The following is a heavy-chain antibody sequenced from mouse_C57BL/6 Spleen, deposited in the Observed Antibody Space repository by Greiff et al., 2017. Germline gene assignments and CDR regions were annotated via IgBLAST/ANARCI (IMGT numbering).Heavy chain of an antibody. CDR2: IRSKSSNYAT. D-gene: IGHD1-1*01. J-gene: IGHJ4*01. Sequence: EVQGVESGGGLVQPKGSLKLSCAASGFTFNTYAMHWVRQAPGKGLEWVARIRSKSSNYATYYADSVKDRFTISRDDSQSMLYLQMNNLKTEDTAMYYCVREDYYGSSYAMDYWGQGTSVTVSS. CDR3: VREDYYGSSYAMDY. CDR1: GFTFNTYA. V-gene: IGHV10-3*01.